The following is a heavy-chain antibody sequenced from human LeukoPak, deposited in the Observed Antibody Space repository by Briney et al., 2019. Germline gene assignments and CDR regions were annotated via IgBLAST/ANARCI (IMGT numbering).Heavy chain of an antibody. D-gene: IGHD3-22*01. CDR3: ARAQSVTMIVGGWFDP. CDR1: GYTFTSYY. Sequence: ASVKVFCKASGYTFTSYYMHWVRQAPGQGLEGMGIINPSCGSTRYAQKFQGRVTMTRDTCTGTVYMELSSLRSEDTAVYYCARAQSVTMIVGGWFDPWGQGTLVTVSS. CDR2: INPSCGST. J-gene: IGHJ5*02. V-gene: IGHV1-46*01.